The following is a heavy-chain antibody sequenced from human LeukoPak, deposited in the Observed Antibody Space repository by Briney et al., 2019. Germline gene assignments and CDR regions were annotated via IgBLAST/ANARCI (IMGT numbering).Heavy chain of an antibody. CDR1: GFTFDDYA. J-gene: IGHJ4*02. Sequence: GGSLRLSCAASGFTFDDYAMHWVRQAPGKCLEWVALISWEGQTTYYADSVRGRFTISRDNSKNSLYLQMNSLRTEDTAFYYCTRDTDYGSATNYFDSWGQGTLVSVSS. CDR3: TRDTDYGSATNYFDS. D-gene: IGHD3-10*01. V-gene: IGHV3-43*01. CDR2: ISWEGQTT.